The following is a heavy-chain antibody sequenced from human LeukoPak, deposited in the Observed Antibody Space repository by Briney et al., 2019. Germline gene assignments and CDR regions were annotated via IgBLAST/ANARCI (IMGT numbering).Heavy chain of an antibody. D-gene: IGHD1-14*01. V-gene: IGHV3-21*01. J-gene: IGHJ4*02. CDR2: ISSSSSYI. CDR3: VKDNPLDY. Sequence: GGSLRLSCAASGFTFSSYSMNWVRQAPGKGLEWISYISSSSSYIYYAGSVKGRFTISRDNSKNTLYLHINSLRAEDTAVYYCVKDNPLDYWGQGTLVIVSS. CDR1: GFTFSSYS.